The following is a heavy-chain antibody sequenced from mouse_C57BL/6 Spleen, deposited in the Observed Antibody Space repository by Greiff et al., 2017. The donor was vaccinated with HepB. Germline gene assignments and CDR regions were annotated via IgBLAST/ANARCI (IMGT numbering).Heavy chain of an antibody. CDR2: ISYDGSN. V-gene: IGHV3-6*01. J-gene: IGHJ2*01. Sequence: VQLQQSGPGLVKPSQSLSLTCSVTGYSITSGYYWNWIRQFPGNKLEWMGYISYDGSNNYNPSLKNRISITRDTSKNQFFLKLNSVTTEDTATYYCARVGGNYSFYYFDYWGQGTTLTVSS. D-gene: IGHD2-1*01. CDR3: ARVGGNYSFYYFDY. CDR1: GYSITSGYY.